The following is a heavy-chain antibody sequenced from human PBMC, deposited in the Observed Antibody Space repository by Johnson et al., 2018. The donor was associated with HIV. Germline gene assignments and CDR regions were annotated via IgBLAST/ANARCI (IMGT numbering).Heavy chain of an antibody. CDR2: ISYDGSNK. J-gene: IGHJ3*02. V-gene: IGHV3-30*18. CDR3: VKDRGGSHQSGHDAFDI. D-gene: IGHD1-26*01. CDR1: GFAFSSYG. Sequence: QEQLVESGGGVVQPGRSLRLSCAASGFAFSSYGMHWVRQAPGKGLEWVAVISYDGSNKYYADSVKGRFTISRDNSKNTLYLQMNSLRAEDTAVYYCVKDRGGSHQSGHDAFDIWGQGTMVTVSS.